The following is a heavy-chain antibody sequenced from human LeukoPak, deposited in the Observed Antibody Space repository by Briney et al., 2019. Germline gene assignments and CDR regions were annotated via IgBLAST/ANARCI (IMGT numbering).Heavy chain of an antibody. V-gene: IGHV1-69*05. J-gene: IGHJ1*01. Sequence: SVKVSCKASGGTFSSYAISWVRQAPGQGLEWMGGFIPVFGTANYAQKFQGRVTITTDESTSTAYMELSSLRSEDTAVYYCAREPTMTTVTTGPSSEYFQHWGQGTLVTVSS. CDR1: GGTFSSYA. D-gene: IGHD4-11*01. CDR3: AREPTMTTVTTGPSSEYFQH. CDR2: FIPVFGTA.